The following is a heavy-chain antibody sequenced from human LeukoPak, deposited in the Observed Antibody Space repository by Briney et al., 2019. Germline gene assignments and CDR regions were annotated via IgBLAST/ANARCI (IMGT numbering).Heavy chain of an antibody. D-gene: IGHD3-10*01. V-gene: IGHV4-34*01. CDR2: INHSGST. J-gene: IGHJ5*02. Sequence: SETLSLTCAVYGGSFSGYYWSWIRQPPGKGLEWIGEINHSGSTNYNPSLKSRVTISVDTSKNQFSLKLSSVTAADTAVYYCGRGHPALGRFEIMNWFDPWGQGTLVTVSS. CDR3: GRGHPALGRFEIMNWFDP. CDR1: GGSFSGYY.